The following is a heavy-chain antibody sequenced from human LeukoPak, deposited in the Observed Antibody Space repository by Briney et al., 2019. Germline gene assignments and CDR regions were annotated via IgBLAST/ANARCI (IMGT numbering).Heavy chain of an antibody. V-gene: IGHV4-4*07. D-gene: IGHD4-17*01. J-gene: IGHJ4*02. CDR2: IYTSGST. CDR1: GGSISSYY. CDR3: ARSGRLRRGFDY. Sequence: SETLSLTCTVSGGSISSYYWSWIRQPAGKGLGWIGRIYTSGSTNYNPSLKSRVTMSVDTSKNQFSLKLSSVTAADTAVYYCARSGRLRRGFDYWGQGTLVTVSS.